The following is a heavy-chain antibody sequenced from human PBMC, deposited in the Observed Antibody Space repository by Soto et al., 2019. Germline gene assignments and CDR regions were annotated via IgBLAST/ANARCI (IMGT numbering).Heavy chain of an antibody. Sequence: PGGSLRLSCAASGFTFSDYALHLVRQAPGKGLECVTVISSAGGDRYYADSVNGRFTISRDNSKNTLYLQMNTLRVEDTAIYICAHLAGLSHRDDFWGQGTPVTVSS. CDR1: GFTFSDYA. V-gene: IGHV3-30-3*01. CDR2: ISSAGGDR. D-gene: IGHD2-21*02. J-gene: IGHJ4*02. CDR3: AHLAGLSHRDDF.